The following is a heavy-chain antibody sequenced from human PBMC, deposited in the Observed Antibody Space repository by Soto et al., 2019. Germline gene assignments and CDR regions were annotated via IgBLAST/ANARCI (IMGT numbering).Heavy chain of an antibody. Sequence: EVQLVESGGGLVQPGGSLRLSCAASGFTFSSYSMNWVRQAPGKGLEWVSYISSSSSTIYYADSVKGRFTISRDNAKNSLYLQMNSLRAEDTAVYYCARAYDFWSGYPQRGAFDIWGQGTMVTVSS. D-gene: IGHD3-3*01. J-gene: IGHJ3*02. CDR1: GFTFSSYS. CDR3: ARAYDFWSGYPQRGAFDI. V-gene: IGHV3-48*01. CDR2: ISSSSSTI.